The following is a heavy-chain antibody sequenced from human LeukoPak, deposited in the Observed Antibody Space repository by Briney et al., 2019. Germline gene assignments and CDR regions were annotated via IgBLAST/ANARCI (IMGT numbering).Heavy chain of an antibody. D-gene: IGHD3-22*01. J-gene: IGHJ3*02. CDR3: ARDRSYYDSSGYYYEAPHDAFDI. V-gene: IGHV1-2*02. CDR1: GYTFTGYY. CDR2: INPNSGGT. Sequence: ASVKVSFKASGYTFTGYYTHWVRQAPGQGLEWMGWINPNSGGTNYAQKFQGRVTMTRDTSISTAYMELSRLRSDDTAVYYCARDRSYYDSSGYYYEAPHDAFDIRGQGTMVTVSS.